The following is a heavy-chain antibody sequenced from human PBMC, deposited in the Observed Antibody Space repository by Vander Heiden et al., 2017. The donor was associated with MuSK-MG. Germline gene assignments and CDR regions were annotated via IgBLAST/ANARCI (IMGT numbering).Heavy chain of an antibody. CDR2: ISGSGGST. CDR1: GFTFSSYA. V-gene: IGHV3-23*01. D-gene: IGHD6-13*01. J-gene: IGHJ4*02. Sequence: EVQLLESGGGLVQPGGSLRLSCAASGFTFSSYAMSWVRQAPGKGREWVSAISGSGGSTYYADAVKGRFTISRDNSKNTLYLQMNSLRAEDTAVYYFAKYRIAAAGVDYWGQGTLVTVSS. CDR3: AKYRIAAAGVDY.